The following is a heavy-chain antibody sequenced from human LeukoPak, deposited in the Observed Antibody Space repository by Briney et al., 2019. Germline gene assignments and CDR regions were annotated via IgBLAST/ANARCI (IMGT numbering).Heavy chain of an antibody. CDR2: VYYTGST. J-gene: IGHJ4*02. D-gene: IGHD3-22*01. V-gene: IGHV4-59*01. CDR3: ARDTGYYDRSGIFDY. CDR1: GGSISNYY. Sequence: SETLSLTCTVSGGSISNYYWSWIRQPPGKGLEGIGDVYYTGSTNYNPSLKSRVTISIHTSKNQFSLRLISVTAADTAIYYCARDTGYYDRSGIFDYWGQGTLVTVSS.